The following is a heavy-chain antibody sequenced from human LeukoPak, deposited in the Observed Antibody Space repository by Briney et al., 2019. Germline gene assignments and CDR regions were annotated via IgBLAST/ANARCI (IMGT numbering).Heavy chain of an antibody. D-gene: IGHD2-15*01. J-gene: IGHJ4*02. V-gene: IGHV5-51*01. CDR3: ARQVAASNQSLNY. CDR1: GYSFTSYW. CDR2: IYPGDSDT. Sequence: GESLKISCKGSGYSFTSYWIGWVRQMPGKGLEWMGIIYPGDSDTRYCPSFQGQVTISADKSIRTAYLQWSSLRASDTAMYYCARQVAASNQSLNYWGQGTLVTVSS.